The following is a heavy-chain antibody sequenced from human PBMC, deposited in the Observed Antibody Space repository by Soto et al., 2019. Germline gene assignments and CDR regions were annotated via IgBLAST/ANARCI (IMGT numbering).Heavy chain of an antibody. D-gene: IGHD2-8*02. V-gene: IGHV3-33*01. CDR2: IWYDGSNK. CDR3: ARDRGWGNYGMDV. J-gene: IGHJ6*02. Sequence: QVQLVESGGGVVQPGRSLRLSCAASVFTFSSYGMHWVRQAPGKGMEWVAVIWYDGSNKYYADSVKGRFTISRDNSKNTLYLQMNSLRAEDTAVYYCARDRGWGNYGMDVWGQGTTVTVSS. CDR1: VFTFSSYG.